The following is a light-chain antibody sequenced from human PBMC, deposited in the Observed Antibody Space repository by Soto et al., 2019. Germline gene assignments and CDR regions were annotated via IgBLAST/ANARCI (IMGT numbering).Light chain of an antibody. CDR3: QQYNSYAWT. V-gene: IGKV1-5*01. Sequence: DIQMTQSPSTLSASAGDRVTITCRASQSISTWLAWYQQKPGKAPKLLIYGASSLASGVPSRFSGSGSGTEFTLTISSLQPDDFATYYCQQYNSYAWTFGQGTKVDIX. J-gene: IGKJ1*01. CDR2: GAS. CDR1: QSISTW.